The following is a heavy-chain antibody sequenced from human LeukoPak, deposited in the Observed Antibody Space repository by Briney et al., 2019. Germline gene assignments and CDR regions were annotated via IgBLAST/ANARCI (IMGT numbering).Heavy chain of an antibody. V-gene: IGHV4-59*01. J-gene: IGHJ6*02. D-gene: IGHD2-2*01. CDR1: GGSISSYY. CDR3: AGDRTVVVPAAILSYYYYGMDV. CDR2: IYYSGST. Sequence: SSETLSLTCTVSGGSISSYYWSWIRQPPGKGLEWIGYIYYSGSTNYNPSLKSRVTISVDTSKNQFSLKLSSVTAADTAVYYCAGDRTVVVPAAILSYYYYGMDVWGQGTTVTVSS.